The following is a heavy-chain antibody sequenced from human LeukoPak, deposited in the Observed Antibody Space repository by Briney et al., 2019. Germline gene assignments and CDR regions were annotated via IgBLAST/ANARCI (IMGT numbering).Heavy chain of an antibody. V-gene: IGHV3-13*01. CDR2: IGTAGDT. J-gene: IGHJ2*01. CDR1: GFTFSSYD. CDR3: AREQQLSGYFDL. D-gene: IGHD6-13*01. Sequence: PGGSLRLSCAASGFTFSSYDMHWVRQATGKGLEWVSAIGTAGDTYYPGSVKGRFTISRENAKNSLYLQMNSLRAGDTAVYYCAREQQLSGYFDLWGRGTLVTVSS.